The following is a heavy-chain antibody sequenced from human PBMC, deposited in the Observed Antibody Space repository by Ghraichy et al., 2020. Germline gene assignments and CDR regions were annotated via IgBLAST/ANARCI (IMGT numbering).Heavy chain of an antibody. CDR1: GGSFSGYY. V-gene: IGHV4-34*01. Sequence: SETLSLTCAVYGGSFSGYYWSWIRQPPGKGLEWIGEINHSGSTNYNPSLKSRVTISVDTSKNQFSLKLSSVTAADTAVYYCARGYGDGQLRYFNYWGQASLTTDSS. CDR3: ARGYGDGQLRYFNY. J-gene: IGHJ4*02. CDR2: INHSGST. D-gene: IGHD4-17*01.